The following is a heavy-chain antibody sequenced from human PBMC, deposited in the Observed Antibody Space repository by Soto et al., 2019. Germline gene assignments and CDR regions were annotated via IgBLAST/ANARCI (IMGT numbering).Heavy chain of an antibody. V-gene: IGHV1-3*01. CDR3: ARGLNGYLHYFDY. Sequence: QVQLVQSGAEVKKPGASVKVSCKASGYTFTSYAMHWVRQAPGQRLEWMGWINAGNGNTKYSQKFRGRVTITRDTAASTAYMELSSLRSEDTAVYYCARGLNGYLHYFDYWGQVTLVTVSS. J-gene: IGHJ4*02. CDR1: GYTFTSYA. D-gene: IGHD5-18*01. CDR2: INAGNGNT.